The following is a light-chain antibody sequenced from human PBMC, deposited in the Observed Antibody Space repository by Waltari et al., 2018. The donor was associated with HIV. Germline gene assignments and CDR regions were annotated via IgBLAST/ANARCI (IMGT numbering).Light chain of an antibody. CDR3: SSFTSSTAWL. V-gene: IGLV2-14*01. CDR1: SSDIGSYDY. Sequence: QSALTQPASLSGSPGQSITISCTGTSSDIGSYDYVSWYKQYPGKAPQLLIYDVSNRPSGVSDRFFGSKSGNTASLIISGLQSDDEAVYFCSSFTSSTAWLFGGGTQVTVL. CDR2: DVS. J-gene: IGLJ3*02.